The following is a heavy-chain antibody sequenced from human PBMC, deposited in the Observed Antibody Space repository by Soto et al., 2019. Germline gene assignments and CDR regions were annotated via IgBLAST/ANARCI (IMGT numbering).Heavy chain of an antibody. J-gene: IGHJ3*02. CDR3: ARDIFGYVDDFDS. CDR1: GYDFNSYH. V-gene: IGHV1-18*01. Sequence: ASVKVSCKASGYDFNSYHINWVRQAPLRVLEWMVCISGYSGKTKYAPKLQGRVTMTTDTYTSTAYMELRSLRSDDTAVYYCARDIFGYVDDFDSWGKGTRVTVSS. CDR2: ISGYSGKT. D-gene: IGHD5-18*01.